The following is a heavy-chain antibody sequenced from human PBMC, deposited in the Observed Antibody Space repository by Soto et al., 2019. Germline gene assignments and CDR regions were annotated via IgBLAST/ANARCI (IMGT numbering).Heavy chain of an antibody. CDR3: WGEAVDY. CDR1: GFTFSSYG. V-gene: IGHV3-30*03. Sequence: QVQLVESGGGVVQPGRSLRLSCAASGFTFSSYGMHWVRQAPGKGLEWVAVISYDGSNKYYADSVKGRFTISRDNSKNTLYLQMNSLRAEDTAVYYCWGEAVDYWGQGTLVTVSS. J-gene: IGHJ4*02. CDR2: ISYDGSNK. D-gene: IGHD6-13*01.